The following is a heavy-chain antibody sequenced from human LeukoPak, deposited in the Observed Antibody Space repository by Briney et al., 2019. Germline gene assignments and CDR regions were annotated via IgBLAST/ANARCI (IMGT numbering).Heavy chain of an antibody. V-gene: IGHV3-33*01. CDR1: GFTFSSYG. D-gene: IGHD6-13*01. J-gene: IGHJ4*02. CDR2: IWYDGSNK. Sequence: GGSLRLSCAASGFTFSSYGMHWVRQAPGKGLEWVAVIWYDGSNKYYADPVKGRFTISRDNSKNTLYLQMNSLRAEDTAVYYCARVGRRIAAAGYFDYWGQGTLVTVSS. CDR3: ARVGRRIAAAGYFDY.